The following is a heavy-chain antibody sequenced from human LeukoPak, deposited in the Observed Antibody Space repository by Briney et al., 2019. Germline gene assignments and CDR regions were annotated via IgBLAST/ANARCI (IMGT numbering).Heavy chain of an antibody. CDR2: INHSGST. CDR1: GGSFSGYY. V-gene: IGHV4-34*01. J-gene: IGHJ6*04. CDR3: ARLRGYGSGSYYKAPNYYYYGMDV. D-gene: IGHD3-10*01. Sequence: PSETLSLTCAVYGGSFSGYYWSWIRQPPGKGLEWIGEINHSGSTNYNPSLKSRVTISVDTSKNQFSLKLSFVTAADTAVYYCARLRGYGSGSYYKAPNYYYYGMDVWGKGTTVTVSS.